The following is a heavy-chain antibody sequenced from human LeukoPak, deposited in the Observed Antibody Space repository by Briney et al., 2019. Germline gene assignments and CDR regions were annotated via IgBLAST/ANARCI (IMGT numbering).Heavy chain of an antibody. Sequence: GGSLRLSGAASGFRFSDSWMSWVRQAPGKGLEWVANMNQDGSAKGYVDSVKGRFTISRDNARNSLYLQMSSLRPEDTAVYYCATYTHWVAGDVWGQGTTVTVSS. J-gene: IGHJ6*02. CDR3: ATYTHWVAGDV. CDR1: GFRFSDSW. CDR2: MNQDGSAK. D-gene: IGHD3-16*01. V-gene: IGHV3-7*01.